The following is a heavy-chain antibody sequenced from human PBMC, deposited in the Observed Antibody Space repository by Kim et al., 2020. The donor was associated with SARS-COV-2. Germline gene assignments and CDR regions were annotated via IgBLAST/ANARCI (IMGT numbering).Heavy chain of an antibody. J-gene: IGHJ6*02. Sequence: TYEDSVKGRFTISRDSAKNTLYLQMNSLRAEDTAVYYCARGGHDSYYGVDVWGQGTTVTVSS. CDR3: ARGGHDSYYGVDV. D-gene: IGHD1-1*01. V-gene: IGHV3-74*01.